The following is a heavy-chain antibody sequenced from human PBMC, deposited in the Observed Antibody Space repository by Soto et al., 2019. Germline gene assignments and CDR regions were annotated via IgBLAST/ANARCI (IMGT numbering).Heavy chain of an antibody. CDR3: ASEKSYGYADY. V-gene: IGHV1-8*01. CDR1: GYAFTSYD. CDR2: MNPNSGNT. Sequence: QVQLVQSGAEVKKPGASVKVSCKASGYAFTSYDINWVRQATGQGLEWMGWMNPNSGNTGYAQKFQGRVTMTRTASLSTAYMELSSLRSEATAVYYCASEKSYGYADYWGQGTLVTVSS. D-gene: IGHD5-18*01. J-gene: IGHJ4*02.